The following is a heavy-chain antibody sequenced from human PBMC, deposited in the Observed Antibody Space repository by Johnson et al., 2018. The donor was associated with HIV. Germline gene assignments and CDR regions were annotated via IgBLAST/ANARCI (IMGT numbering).Heavy chain of an antibody. CDR1: GFTFSSYA. D-gene: IGHD6-13*01. CDR3: ARGFEVAAGWGAFDI. Sequence: EVQLVESGGELVQPGGSLRLSCAASGFTFSSYAMHWVRQATGKGLAWVSGIGSTGDTYYPGSVKGRFTISRQNAKNSLYLQMNSLRAGDTAVYYCARGFEVAAGWGAFDIWGQGTMVTVSS. V-gene: IGHV3-13*04. CDR2: IGSTGDT. J-gene: IGHJ3*02.